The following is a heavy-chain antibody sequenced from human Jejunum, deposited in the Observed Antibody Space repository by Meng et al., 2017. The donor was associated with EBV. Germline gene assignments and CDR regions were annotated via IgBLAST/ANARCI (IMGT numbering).Heavy chain of an antibody. CDR1: DGSFSGYY. Sequence: QVQIHQWGAGLFKPSETLSLICAVDDGSFSGYYWSWIRQPPGKGLEWIGEISDNEDTKYNPSLKSRVTVSLDTSKNQFSLRLSSVTAADTALYYCARGPDHSKQGYWGQGTLVTVSS. J-gene: IGHJ4*02. CDR2: ISDNEDT. D-gene: IGHD1-14*01. V-gene: IGHV4-34*01. CDR3: ARGPDHSKQGY.